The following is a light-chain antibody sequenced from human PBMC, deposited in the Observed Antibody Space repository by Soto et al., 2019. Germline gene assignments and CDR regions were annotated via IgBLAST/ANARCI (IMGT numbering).Light chain of an antibody. V-gene: IGKV3-20*01. CDR1: QSVRSSY. CDR3: QQYGSSPT. CDR2: GAS. J-gene: IGKJ1*01. Sequence: ERVLTQSPGTLSLSPGERATLFCRASQSVRSSYLTWYQQKPGQAPRLLIYGASSRATGIPDRFSGSGSGTDFTLTISRLEPEDFAVYYCQQYGSSPTFGQGTKVDIK.